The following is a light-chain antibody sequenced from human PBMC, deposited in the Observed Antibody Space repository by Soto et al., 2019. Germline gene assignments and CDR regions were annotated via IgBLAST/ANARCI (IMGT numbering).Light chain of an antibody. CDR2: CAS. Sequence: DIVMTQSPASLAVSLVERATINCKSSQSVLYSSNIKNYLAWYQQKPGQPPKLLIYCASTRESGVPDRCSGSGSGTDFTLTSSSLQAEYVAVYYCQQYYSTLWTFGQGTKVEIK. CDR1: QSVLYSSNIKNY. CDR3: QQYYSTLWT. V-gene: IGKV4-1*01. J-gene: IGKJ1*01.